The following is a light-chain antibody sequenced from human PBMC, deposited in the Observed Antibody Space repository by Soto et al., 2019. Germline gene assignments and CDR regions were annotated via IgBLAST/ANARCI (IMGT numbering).Light chain of an antibody. V-gene: IGKV3-20*01. CDR2: GIS. CDR1: QSVSSNY. Sequence: IVFGPFPGPLSFSPWERATLSCRASQSVSSNYFAWYQQKPGQAPRLLIYGISIRATGIPDRFSGSGSGTDFTLTISRLEPEDFAVYYCEQYGSSPRTFGQGTKVDIK. J-gene: IGKJ1*01. CDR3: EQYGSSPRT.